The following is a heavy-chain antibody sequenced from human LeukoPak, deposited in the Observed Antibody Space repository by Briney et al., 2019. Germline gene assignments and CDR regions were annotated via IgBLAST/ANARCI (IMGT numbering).Heavy chain of an antibody. CDR1: RFTFSGYW. CDR3: ARQYYDYWSGFDY. Sequence: GGSLRLSCAGSRFTFSGYWMSLVRQAPGKGLEWVANIKQDGSEKYYVDSGKGRFTISRDNAKNSLYLQMNSLRAEDTAVYYCARQYYDYWSGFDYWGQGTLVTVSS. CDR2: IKQDGSEK. V-gene: IGHV3-7*01. J-gene: IGHJ4*02. D-gene: IGHD3-3*01.